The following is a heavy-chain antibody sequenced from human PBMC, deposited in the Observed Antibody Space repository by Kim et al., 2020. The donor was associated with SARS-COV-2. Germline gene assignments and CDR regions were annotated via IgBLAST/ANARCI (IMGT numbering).Heavy chain of an antibody. CDR2: IYYSGST. V-gene: IGHV4-59*01. CDR1: GGSISSYY. D-gene: IGHD3-9*01. Sequence: SETLSLTCTVSGGSISSYYWSWIRQPPGKGLEWIGYIYYSGSTNYNPSLKSRVTISVDTSKNQFSLKLSSVTAADTAVYYCARGSGYDILTGYINWFDPWGQGTLVTVSS. CDR3: ARGSGYDILTGYINWFDP. J-gene: IGHJ5*02.